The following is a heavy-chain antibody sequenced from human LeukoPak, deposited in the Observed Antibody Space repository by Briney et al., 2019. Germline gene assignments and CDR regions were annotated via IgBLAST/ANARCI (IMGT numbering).Heavy chain of an antibody. CDR3: ARTTMETQYFDR. D-gene: IGHD1-1*01. V-gene: IGHV3-74*03. Sequence: GGSLRLSCAASGFKLSSYYMDWVRQGPGKGLGWVSRLKSDGSSTKYADSVQGRFTISRDDAKNTLYLQMTSVRVEDAAVYYCARTTMETQYFDRWGQGTLVTVSS. J-gene: IGHJ4*02. CDR1: GFKLSSYY. CDR2: LKSDGSST.